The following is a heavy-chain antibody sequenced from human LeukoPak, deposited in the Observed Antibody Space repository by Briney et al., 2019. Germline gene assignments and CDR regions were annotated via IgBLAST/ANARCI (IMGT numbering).Heavy chain of an antibody. J-gene: IGHJ6*03. V-gene: IGHV4-4*02. CDR1: GGSISSHNW. CDR2: IYHSGST. D-gene: IGHD6-6*01. CDR3: ARVRAALRPLTYYYMDV. Sequence: NPSGTLSLTCAVSGGSISSHNWWSWIRQPPGKGLEWIGEIYHSGSTNYNPSLKSRVTISVDKSKNQFSLKLSSVTAADTAVYYCARVRAALRPLTYYYMDVWGKGTTVTVSS.